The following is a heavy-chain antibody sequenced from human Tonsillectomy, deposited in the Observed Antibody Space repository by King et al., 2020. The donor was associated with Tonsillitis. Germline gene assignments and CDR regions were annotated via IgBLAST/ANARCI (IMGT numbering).Heavy chain of an antibody. J-gene: IGHJ4*02. D-gene: IGHD1-26*01. Sequence: VQLVKTGGGLVKPGGSLRLSCAASGFTFSDAWMTWVRQAPGKGLEWVGLIKTKGDGGTTEYAAPVKGRFTISRDDSKNTLYLQMNSLKTEDTAVYYCTTSGSYPQSRDYWGQGTLVAISS. CDR1: GFTFSDAW. V-gene: IGHV3-15*01. CDR3: TTSGSYPQSRDY. CDR2: IKTKGDGGTT.